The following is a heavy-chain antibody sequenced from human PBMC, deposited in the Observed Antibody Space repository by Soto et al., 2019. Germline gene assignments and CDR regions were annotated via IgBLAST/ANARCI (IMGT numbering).Heavy chain of an antibody. J-gene: IGHJ4*02. CDR1: GFMFSDYG. CDR3: AREGAVAGSQDF. CDR2: IWYDGNYK. Sequence: PGGSLRLSCAASGFMFSDYGMHWVRQAPGKGLEWVAIIWYDGNYKYYSESAKGRFTISRDNSNNTLYLQMNNLRVEDTAVYFCAREGAVAGSQDFWGQGTMVALSS. V-gene: IGHV3-33*01. D-gene: IGHD6-19*01.